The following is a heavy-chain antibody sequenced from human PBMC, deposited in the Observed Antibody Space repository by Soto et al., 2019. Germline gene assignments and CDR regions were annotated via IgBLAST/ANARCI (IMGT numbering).Heavy chain of an antibody. CDR1: GYKVSSWHNFTSYW. D-gene: IGHD5-18*01. Sequence: PGESLKISCMGSGYKVSSWHNFTSYWIAWVRQMPGEGLEWMGIIYPGDSDTRYSPSFQGQVTISADKSINSVYLQWSSLKVSDTATYYCARQEGYSYGEYYFDYWGQGTLVTVSS. V-gene: IGHV5-51*01. CDR3: ARQEGYSYGEYYFDY. CDR2: IYPGDSDT. J-gene: IGHJ4*02.